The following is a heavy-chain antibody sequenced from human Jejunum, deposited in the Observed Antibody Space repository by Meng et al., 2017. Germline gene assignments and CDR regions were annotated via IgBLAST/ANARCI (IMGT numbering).Heavy chain of an antibody. CDR1: GFTFSNYE. CDR2: ISGSGATT. Sequence: GGSLRLSCVPSGFTFSNYEMNWVRLAPGKGLEWVAYISGSGATTYFADSVQGRFTISNDNARNSLFLQMNSLRVEDTAIYYCARGRGGYNWEPINYYYYGLDVWGQGTTVTVSS. CDR3: ARGRGGYNWEPINYYYYGLDV. D-gene: IGHD5-24*01. V-gene: IGHV3-48*03. J-gene: IGHJ6*02.